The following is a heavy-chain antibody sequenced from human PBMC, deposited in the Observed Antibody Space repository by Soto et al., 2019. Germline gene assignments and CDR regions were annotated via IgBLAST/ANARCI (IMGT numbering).Heavy chain of an antibody. V-gene: IGHV4-59*01. Sequence: SETLSLTCTVSGGSISSYYWGWIRQPPGKGLEWIGYIYYSGSTNYNPSLKSRVTISVDTSKNQFSLKLSSVTAADTAVYYCAGARRTTVTSSLYYFDYWGQGTLVTVSS. CDR3: AGARRTTVTSSLYYFDY. CDR1: GGSISSYY. J-gene: IGHJ4*02. CDR2: IYYSGST. D-gene: IGHD4-17*01.